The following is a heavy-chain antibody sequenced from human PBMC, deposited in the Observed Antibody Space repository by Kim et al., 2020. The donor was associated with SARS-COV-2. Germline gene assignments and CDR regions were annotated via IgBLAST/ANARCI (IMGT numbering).Heavy chain of an antibody. CDR1: GFTFSSYW. CDR2: INSDGSST. J-gene: IGHJ3*02. V-gene: IGHV3-74*01. CDR3: ARVRYFGDAFDI. Sequence: GGSLRLSCAASGFTFSSYWMHWVRQAPGKGLVWVSRINSDGSSTSYADSVKGRFTISRDNAKNTLYLQMNSLRAEDTAVYYCARVRYFGDAFDIWGQGTMVTVSS. D-gene: IGHD3-9*01.